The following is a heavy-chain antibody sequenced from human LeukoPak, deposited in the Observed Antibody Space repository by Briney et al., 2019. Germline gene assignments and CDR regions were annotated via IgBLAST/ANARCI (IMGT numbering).Heavy chain of an antibody. CDR2: IYYSGST. CDR3: ARHPSIAAAGTDWFDP. CDR1: GGSISSHY. D-gene: IGHD6-13*01. V-gene: IGHV4-59*08. J-gene: IGHJ5*02. Sequence: SETLSLTCTVSGGSISSHYWSWIRQPPGKGLEWIGYIYYSGSTNYNPSLKSRVTISVDTSKNQFSLKLSSVTAADTAVYYCARHPSIAAAGTDWFDPWGQGTLVTVSS.